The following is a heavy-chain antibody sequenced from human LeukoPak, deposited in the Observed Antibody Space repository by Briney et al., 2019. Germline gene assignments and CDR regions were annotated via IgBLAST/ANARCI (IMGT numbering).Heavy chain of an antibody. J-gene: IGHJ6*03. CDR3: ARLLIPFGGVYTSEGAFYYYYYMDV. CDR2: IYYSGSA. Sequence: SETLSLTCTVSGGSLSSSSYYWGWIRQPPGKGLEWIGSIYYSGSAYYNPSLKSRVTISVDTSKNQFSLKLSSVTAADTAVYYCARLLIPFGGVYTSEGAFYYYYYMDVWGKGPTVTVSS. CDR1: GGSLSSSSYY. V-gene: IGHV4-39*07. D-gene: IGHD3-16*01.